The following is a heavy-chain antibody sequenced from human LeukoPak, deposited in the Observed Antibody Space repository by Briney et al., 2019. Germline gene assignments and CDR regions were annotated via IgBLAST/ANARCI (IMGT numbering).Heavy chain of an antibody. CDR3: ARDDTVVVGATWDAFDI. V-gene: IGHV4-4*07. CDR1: GGSFSGYY. CDR2: IYTSGST. Sequence: SETLSLTCAVYGGSFSGYYWSWIRQPAGKGLEWIGRIYTSGSTNYNPSLKSRVTMSVDTSKNQFSLKLSSVTAADTAVYYCARDDTVVVGATWDAFDIWGQGTMVTVSS. D-gene: IGHD1-26*01. J-gene: IGHJ3*02.